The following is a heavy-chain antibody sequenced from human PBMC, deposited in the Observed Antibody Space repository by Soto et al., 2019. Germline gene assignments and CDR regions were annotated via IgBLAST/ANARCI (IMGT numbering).Heavy chain of an antibody. D-gene: IGHD3-3*01. CDR2: INLSADRT. CDR3: AREDTGIFGVTYYYYYGMDV. J-gene: IGHJ6*02. Sequence: ALVKVSCKASGYIFTNYYIHWVRQAPGQGLEWMGMINLSADRTSYAQKFQGRFTVTMDTSTSTVYMELGSLRSEDTAVYYCAREDTGIFGVTYYYYYGMDVWGQGTTVTVSS. V-gene: IGHV1-46*01. CDR1: GYIFTNYY.